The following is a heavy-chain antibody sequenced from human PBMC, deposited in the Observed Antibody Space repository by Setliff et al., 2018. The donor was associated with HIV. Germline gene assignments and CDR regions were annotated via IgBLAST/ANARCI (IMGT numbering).Heavy chain of an antibody. Sequence: ASVKVSCKASGYIFTGYYIHWVRQAPGQGLEWMGWINPNGGYTNYAQKFLGRVTMTQDTSFTTAYLELSRLGSDDTAVYYCAADNYNCNSFDSWGQGSLVTVSS. D-gene: IGHD3-3*01. CDR3: AADNYNCNSFDS. CDR2: INPNGGYT. J-gene: IGHJ4*02. CDR1: GYIFTGYY. V-gene: IGHV1-2*02.